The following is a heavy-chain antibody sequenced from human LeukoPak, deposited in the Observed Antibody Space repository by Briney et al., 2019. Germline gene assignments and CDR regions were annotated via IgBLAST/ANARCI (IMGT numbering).Heavy chain of an antibody. J-gene: IGHJ4*02. Sequence: GSLRLSCAASGFTFSNSWMYWVRQTPDKGLVWVSRIKYDGRSTVYADSVKGRFTISRDNAKNTLDLQMNSLRAEDTAVYYCARGGPYSSSSLDYWGQGTLVTVSS. CDR3: ARGGPYSSSSLDY. V-gene: IGHV3-74*01. CDR1: GFTFSNSW. D-gene: IGHD6-6*01. CDR2: IKYDGRST.